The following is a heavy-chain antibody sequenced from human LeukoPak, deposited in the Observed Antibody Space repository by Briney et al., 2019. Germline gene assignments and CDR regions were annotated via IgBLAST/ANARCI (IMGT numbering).Heavy chain of an antibody. CDR3: AKAFSMIVVVITSDY. CDR2: ISGSGGSA. J-gene: IGHJ4*02. D-gene: IGHD3-22*01. V-gene: IGHV3-23*01. Sequence: GGSLRLSCAASGFTFSSYAMSWVRQAPGKGLEWVSAISGSGGSAYYADSVKGRFTISRDNSKNTLYLQMNSLRAEDTAVYYCAKAFSMIVVVITSDYWGQGTLVTVSS. CDR1: GFTFSSYA.